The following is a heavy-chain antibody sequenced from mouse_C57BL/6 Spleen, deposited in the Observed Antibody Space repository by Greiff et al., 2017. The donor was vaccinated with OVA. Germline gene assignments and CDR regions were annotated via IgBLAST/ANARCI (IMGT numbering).Heavy chain of an antibody. J-gene: IGHJ2*01. D-gene: IGHD4-1*01. Sequence: EVKLQESGPGLVKPSQSLSLTCSVTGYSITSGYYWNWIRQFPGNKLEWMGYISYDGSNNYNPSLKNRISITRDTSKNQFFLKLNSVTTEDTATYYCARERTGTFDYWGQGTTLTVSS. CDR3: ARERTGTFDY. CDR2: ISYDGSN. V-gene: IGHV3-6*01. CDR1: GYSITSGYY.